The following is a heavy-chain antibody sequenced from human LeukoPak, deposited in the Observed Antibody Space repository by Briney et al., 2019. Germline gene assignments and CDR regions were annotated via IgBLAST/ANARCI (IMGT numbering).Heavy chain of an antibody. CDR2: FDLVHGDT. J-gene: IGHJ4*02. Sequence: ASVKVSCKVSGYRFTELSRHWVRQAPGKGLEWLGGFDLVHGDTIYAQKFQGRVTMTEDTSTDTSYMELSSLGSEDTAVYFCTAGRAYSLLDFSGQGTLVIVSS. CDR1: GYRFTELS. CDR3: TAGRAYSLLDF. D-gene: IGHD5-18*01. V-gene: IGHV1-24*01.